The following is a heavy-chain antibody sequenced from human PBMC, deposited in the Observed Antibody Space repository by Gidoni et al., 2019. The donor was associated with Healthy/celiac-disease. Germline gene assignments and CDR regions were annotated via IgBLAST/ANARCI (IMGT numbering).Heavy chain of an antibody. CDR1: GYSFTSYW. V-gene: IGHV5-51*01. CDR2: IYPGDSDT. J-gene: IGHJ5*02. D-gene: IGHD3-22*01. Sequence: EVQLVQSGEEVKKPGESLKISCKGSGYSFTSYWIGRVRQMPGKGLEWMGIIYPGDSDTRYSPSFQGQVTISADKSISTAYLQWSSLKASDTAMYYCARRPGYYYDSGPSWFDPWGQGTLVTVSS. CDR3: ARRPGYYYDSGPSWFDP.